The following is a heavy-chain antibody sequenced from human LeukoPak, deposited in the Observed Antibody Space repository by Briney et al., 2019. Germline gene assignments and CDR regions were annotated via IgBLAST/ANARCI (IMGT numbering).Heavy chain of an antibody. D-gene: IGHD1-26*01. J-gene: IGHJ4*02. CDR3: ARGGGRFDY. CDR2: IYYSGST. V-gene: IGHV4-59*01. Sequence: SETLSLTCTVSGGSISSYYWSWIRQPPGKGLEWIGYIYYSGSTNYNSSLKSRVTISVDTSKNQFSLKLSSVTAADTAVYYCARGGGRFDYWGQGTLVTVSS. CDR1: GGSISSYY.